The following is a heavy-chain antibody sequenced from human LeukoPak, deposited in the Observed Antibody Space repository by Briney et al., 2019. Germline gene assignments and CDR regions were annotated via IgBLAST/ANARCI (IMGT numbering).Heavy chain of an antibody. CDR1: GFTFSTYE. CDR2: ITSSGSGI. D-gene: IGHD6-13*01. J-gene: IGHJ4*02. V-gene: IGHV3-48*03. Sequence: PGGSLRLSCAASGFTFSTYEMNWVRQAPGKGLEWISYITSSGSGIYYAGSVKGRFTISRDNAKNSLYLQMNSLTADDTALYYCARTWGSSNCFDYWGQGTLVTVSS. CDR3: ARTWGSSNCFDY.